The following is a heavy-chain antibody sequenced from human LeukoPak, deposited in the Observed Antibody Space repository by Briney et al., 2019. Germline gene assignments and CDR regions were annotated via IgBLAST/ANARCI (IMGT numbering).Heavy chain of an antibody. CDR1: GFTFSSYG. Sequence: GGSLRLSCAASGFTFSSYGMSWVRQAPGKGLEWVSAIGGRDGSTYYADSVKGRFTISRDNSKNTLYVQMNSLRAEDTAVYYCAKGSYYGSSGSFYFDYWGQGTLVTVSS. J-gene: IGHJ4*02. CDR2: IGGRDGST. CDR3: AKGSYYGSSGSFYFDY. V-gene: IGHV3-23*01. D-gene: IGHD3-22*01.